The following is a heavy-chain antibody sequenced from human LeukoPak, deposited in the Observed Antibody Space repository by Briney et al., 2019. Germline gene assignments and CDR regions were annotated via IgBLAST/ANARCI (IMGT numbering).Heavy chain of an antibody. Sequence: GGSLRLSCATSGFPFETNAMSWARQAPGKGLEWVATIGNTETFYADSVTGRFTISRDNSKNTVNLQMNRLRVEDTAIYYCAKDWIQFNRVFDCFDSWGQGTLDTVSS. CDR1: GFPFETNA. V-gene: IGHV3-23*01. J-gene: IGHJ4*02. CDR2: IGNTET. D-gene: IGHD5-18*01. CDR3: AKDWIQFNRVFDCFDS.